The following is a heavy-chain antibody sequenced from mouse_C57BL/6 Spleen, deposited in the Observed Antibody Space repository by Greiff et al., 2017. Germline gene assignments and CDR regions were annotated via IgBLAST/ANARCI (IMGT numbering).Heavy chain of an antibody. CDR2: IYPSDSET. CDR3: SRSNYCNSWFAY. J-gene: IGHJ3*01. D-gene: IGHD2-1*01. CDR1: GYTFTSYW. V-gene: IGHV1-61*01. Sequence: VQLQQPGAELVRPGSSVKLSCKASGYTFTSYWMDWVKQRPGQGLEWIGNIYPSDSETHYNQKFKDKATLTVDKSSSTAYMQLSSLTSEDSAVYFFSRSNYCNSWFAYWGQGTLVTVSA.